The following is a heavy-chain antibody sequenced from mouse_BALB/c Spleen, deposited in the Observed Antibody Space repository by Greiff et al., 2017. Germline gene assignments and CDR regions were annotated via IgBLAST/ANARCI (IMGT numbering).Heavy chain of an antibody. CDR2: IYPGDGDT. CDR3: AREGDAMDY. V-gene: IGHV1-87*01. J-gene: IGHJ4*01. CDR1: GYTFTSYW. Sequence: QVQLQQSGAELARPGASVKLSCKASGYTFTSYWMQWVKQRPGQGLEWIGAIYPGDGDTRYTQKFKGMATLTADKSSSTAYMQLSSLASEDSAVYYCAREGDAMDYWGQGTSVTVSS.